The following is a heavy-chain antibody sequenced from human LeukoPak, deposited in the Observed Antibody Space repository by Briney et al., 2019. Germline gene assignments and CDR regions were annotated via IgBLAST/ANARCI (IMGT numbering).Heavy chain of an antibody. CDR3: ARVLIAAAGNDY. J-gene: IGHJ4*02. Sequence: GGSLRLSCAASGFSVGFNYMTWVRQAPGKGLEWVSYISSSGGTIYSADSVKGRFTISRDNAKNSLSLQMNSLRAEDTAVYYCARVLIAAAGNDYWGQGTLVTVSS. CDR1: GFSVGFNY. V-gene: IGHV3-11*04. D-gene: IGHD6-13*01. CDR2: ISSSGGTI.